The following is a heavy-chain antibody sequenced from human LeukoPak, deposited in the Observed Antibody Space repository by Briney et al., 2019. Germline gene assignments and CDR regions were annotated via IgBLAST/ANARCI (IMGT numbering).Heavy chain of an antibody. J-gene: IGHJ4*02. CDR1: GFTFSSYG. D-gene: IGHD3-16*01. CDR2: ISGSGGST. V-gene: IGHV3-23*01. Sequence: PGGSLRLSCAASGFTFSSYGMSWVRQAPGKGLEWVSAISGSGGSTYYADSVKGRFSMSRDKSNGTVYLQLNSLRTDDTAVYFCARVPFTASLGDYFDYWGQGALVTVSS. CDR3: ARVPFTASLGDYFDY.